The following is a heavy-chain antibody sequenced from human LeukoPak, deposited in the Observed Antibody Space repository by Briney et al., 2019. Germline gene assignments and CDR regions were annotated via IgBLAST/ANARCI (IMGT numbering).Heavy chain of an antibody. V-gene: IGHV3-15*01. J-gene: IGHJ5*02. D-gene: IGHD3-22*01. CDR1: GFTFSVYG. CDR3: TTPSNSYDSSGYYH. CDR2: IKSKTDGGTT. Sequence: GGSLRLSCAASGFTFSVYGMHWVRQAPGKGLEWVGRIKSKTDGGTTDYAAPVKGRFTISRDDSKSTLYLQMNSLKTEDTAVYYCTTPSNSYDSSGYYHWGQGTLVTVSS.